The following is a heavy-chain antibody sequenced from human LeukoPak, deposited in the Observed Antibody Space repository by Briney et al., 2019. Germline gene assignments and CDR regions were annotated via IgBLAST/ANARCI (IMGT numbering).Heavy chain of an antibody. V-gene: IGHV3-7*01. CDR1: GFTFSSYW. CDR2: IKDDGSEK. Sequence: GVLRLSCAASGFTFSSYWMSWVRQAPGKGLEWVANIKDDGSEKYYVDSMKGRFTISRDNAKNSLYLQMNSLRAEDTAVYYCARRLSGSYYAYFDCWGQGTLVTVSS. CDR3: ARRLSGSYYAYFDC. D-gene: IGHD1-26*01. J-gene: IGHJ4*02.